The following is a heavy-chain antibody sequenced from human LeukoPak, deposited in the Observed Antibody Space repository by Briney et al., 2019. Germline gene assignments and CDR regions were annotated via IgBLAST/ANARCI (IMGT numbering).Heavy chain of an antibody. CDR3: ATQDGYDNSGHYGY. CDR2: ISYDGSNK. V-gene: IGHV3-30*03. Sequence: PGGSLRLSCAVSGFTVNTNYMSWVRQAPGKGLEWVAVISYDGSNKYFADSVKGRFTISRDNSKNTLYLQMNSLRAEDTAVYYCATQDGYDNSGHYGYWGQGTLVTVSS. CDR1: GFTVNTNY. D-gene: IGHD3-22*01. J-gene: IGHJ4*02.